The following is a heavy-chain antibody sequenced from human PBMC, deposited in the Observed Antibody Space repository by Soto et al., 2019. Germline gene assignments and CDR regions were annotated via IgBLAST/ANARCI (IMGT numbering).Heavy chain of an antibody. CDR1: GGTFSSYI. CDR3: ARFPQTAIVGAAYFDY. V-gene: IGHV1-69*02. Sequence: QVQLVQSGAVVKKPGSSVKVSCKASGGTFSSYIISWVRQAPGQGLEWMGRIIPILGIANYAQKFQGRVTITADKSTSTAYMELSSLRSEDTAVYYCARFPQTAIVGAAYFDYWGQGTLVTVSS. J-gene: IGHJ4*02. CDR2: IIPILGIA. D-gene: IGHD1-26*01.